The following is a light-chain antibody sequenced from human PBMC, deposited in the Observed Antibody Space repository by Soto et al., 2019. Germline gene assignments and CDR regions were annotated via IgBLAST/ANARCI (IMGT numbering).Light chain of an antibody. CDR3: QKYGYLLT. V-gene: IGKV3-20*01. CDR1: QNVSSHL. Sequence: TVLTQSPGTLSLSPGERATLTCRASQNVSSHLSVWYQQHPGQAPRLLFYGASSRATVIPDRFSGSGCGTDFSLTIRRLEHDDFAVYYYQKYGYLLTFGQGTKVDIK. CDR2: GAS. J-gene: IGKJ1*01.